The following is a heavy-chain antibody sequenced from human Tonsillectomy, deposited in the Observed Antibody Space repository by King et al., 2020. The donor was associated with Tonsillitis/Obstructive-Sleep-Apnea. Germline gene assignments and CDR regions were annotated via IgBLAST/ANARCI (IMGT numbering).Heavy chain of an antibody. CDR3: ARAVVVPAAFSWYFYL. Sequence: VQLVESGGGLIQPGGSLRLSCAASGFTVSSNYMSWVRQAPGKGLEWVSVIYSGGSTYYADSVKGRFTLSRDNSKNTLYLKMNSLRAEDTAVYYCARAVVVPAAFSWYFYLWGRGTLVTVSS. V-gene: IGHV3-53*01. D-gene: IGHD2-2*01. CDR1: GFTVSSNY. CDR2: IYSGGST. J-gene: IGHJ2*01.